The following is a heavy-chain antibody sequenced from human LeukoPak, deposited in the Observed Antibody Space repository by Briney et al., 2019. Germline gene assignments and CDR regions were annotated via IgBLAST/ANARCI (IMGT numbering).Heavy chain of an antibody. CDR1: GFTFSSYA. V-gene: IGHV3-30*01. D-gene: IGHD3-10*01. J-gene: IGHJ4*02. CDR2: ISYHGDIT. CDR3: ARDSTYYYDSGSSGPHYFDF. Sequence: GGSLRLSCAASGFTFSSYAMHWVRQAPGKGLEWVALISYHGDITYYADSVKGRFTLSRDNSRTTLFLQLNSLRAEDTAVYYCARDSTYYYDSGSSGPHYFDFWGQGTLVTVSS.